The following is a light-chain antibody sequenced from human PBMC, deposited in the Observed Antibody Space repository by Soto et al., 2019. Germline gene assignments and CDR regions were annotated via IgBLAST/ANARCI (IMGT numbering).Light chain of an antibody. J-gene: IGKJ5*01. Sequence: DIQMTQSTSSLSASVGYRVTITCLASQSISSYLNWYQQKPGKAPKLLIYAASSLQSGVPSRFSGSGSGTDFTLTISSLQPEDFATYYCQQSYSTPITFGQGTRLEIK. V-gene: IGKV1-39*01. CDR2: AAS. CDR3: QQSYSTPIT. CDR1: QSISSY.